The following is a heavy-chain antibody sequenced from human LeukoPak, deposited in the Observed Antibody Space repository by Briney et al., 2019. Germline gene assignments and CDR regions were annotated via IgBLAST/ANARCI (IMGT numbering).Heavy chain of an antibody. CDR2: LHTSGST. CDR3: ARRRFIVLMVYGYNWFDP. D-gene: IGHD2-8*01. J-gene: IGHJ5*02. Sequence: SETLSLTCTVSGGSISSYYWSWIRQPAGEGLEWIGRLHTSGSTHYNPSLKSRVTMSVDTSKNQFSLKLSSVTAADTAVYYCARRRFIVLMVYGYNWFDPWGQGTLVTVSS. CDR1: GGSISSYY. V-gene: IGHV4-4*07.